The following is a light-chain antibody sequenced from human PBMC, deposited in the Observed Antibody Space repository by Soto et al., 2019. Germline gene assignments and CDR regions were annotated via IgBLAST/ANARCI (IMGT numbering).Light chain of an antibody. Sequence: DIQMTQSPSSLSASVGDSVTISCRAGQTINTYLNWYQQKPGQAPKVLIFAISTLQPGVPSRFRGSKSGTEFSLTISSLQPEDAATHYCQQSYSMPPWTFGQGTKVQIK. CDR1: QTINTY. CDR2: AIS. V-gene: IGKV1-39*01. CDR3: QQSYSMPPWT. J-gene: IGKJ1*01.